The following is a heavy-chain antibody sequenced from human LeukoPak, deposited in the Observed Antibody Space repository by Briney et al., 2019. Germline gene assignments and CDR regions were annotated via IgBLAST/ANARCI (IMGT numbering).Heavy chain of an antibody. J-gene: IGHJ5*02. V-gene: IGHV3-23*01. CDR3: AKDLAEQQLVPNWFDP. Sequence: GGSLRFSCAAYGFTFSSYALSWVRHAPGKGLEWVSAISGSGGSTYYADSVKGRFTISRDNSKNTLYLQMNSLRAEDTAVYYCAKDLAEQQLVPNWFDPWGQGTLVTVSS. D-gene: IGHD6-13*01. CDR2: ISGSGGST. CDR1: GFTFSSYA.